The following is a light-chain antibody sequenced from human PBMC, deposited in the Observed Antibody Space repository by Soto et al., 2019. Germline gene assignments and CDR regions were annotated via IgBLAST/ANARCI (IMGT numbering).Light chain of an antibody. CDR2: GVS. CDR3: QQYGSSPFT. CDR1: QTITLNY. V-gene: IGKV3-20*01. J-gene: IGKJ3*01. Sequence: EIVLTQSPGTLSLSPGERATLSCTASQTITLNYLAWYQQKPGQAPRLLIYGVSTRATGIPDKFSGSGSGTDFTLTISRLEPEDFAVYYCQQYGSSPFTFGPGSKVDIK.